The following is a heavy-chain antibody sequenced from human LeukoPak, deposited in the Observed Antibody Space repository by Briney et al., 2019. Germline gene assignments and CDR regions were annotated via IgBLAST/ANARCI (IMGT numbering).Heavy chain of an antibody. CDR2: FYYSGNT. J-gene: IGHJ5*02. V-gene: IGHV4-59*01. CDR3: ARDPYRDNFFDP. Sequence: SETLPLTCTVSGGSISGSYWSWIRQPPGKGLEWIGSFYYSGNTNYNPSLKSRVTISVDTSKNQFSLNLSSVTAADTAVYYCARDPYRDNFFDPWGQGTLVTVSS. D-gene: IGHD1-26*01. CDR1: GGSISGSY.